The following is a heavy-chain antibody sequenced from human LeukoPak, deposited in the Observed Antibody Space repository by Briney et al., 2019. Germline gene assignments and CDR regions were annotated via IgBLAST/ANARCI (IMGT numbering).Heavy chain of an antibody. J-gene: IGHJ4*02. CDR2: IKPDGSST. D-gene: IGHD1-26*01. CDR1: GFTFSSYW. Sequence: GGSLRLSCAASGFTFSSYWMHWVRQAPGKGLVWVSRIKPDGSSTAYADSVKGRFTISGDNAKNTPYLQMNSLRAEDTAVYYCARGIVGATTIDYWGQGTLVTVSS. CDR3: ARGIVGATTIDY. V-gene: IGHV3-74*01.